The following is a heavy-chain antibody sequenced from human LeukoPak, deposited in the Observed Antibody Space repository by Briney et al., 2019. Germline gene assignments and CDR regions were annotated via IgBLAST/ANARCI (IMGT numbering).Heavy chain of an antibody. V-gene: IGHV1-46*01. Sequence: ASVKVSCKASGYTFTDYYMHWVRQAPGQGLEWMGIINPSGGSTSYAQKFQGRVTMTRDTSTSTVYMELSSLRSEDTAVYYCARVGTFYGMDVWGQGTTVTVSS. CDR1: GYTFTDYY. J-gene: IGHJ6*02. CDR2: INPSGGST. D-gene: IGHD1-26*01. CDR3: ARVGTFYGMDV.